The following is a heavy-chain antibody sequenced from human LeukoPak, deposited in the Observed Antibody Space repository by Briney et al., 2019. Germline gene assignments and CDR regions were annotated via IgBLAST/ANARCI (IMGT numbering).Heavy chain of an antibody. CDR3: AKDGYDYYYYYMDV. V-gene: IGHV3-23*01. CDR2: ISGSGGST. Sequence: PRGSLRLSCAASGFTFSSYAMSWVRQAPGQGLEWVSAISGSGGSTYYADSVKGRFTISRDNSKNTLYLQMNILRAEDMAVYYCAKDGYDYYYYYMDVWGKGTTVTVSS. D-gene: IGHD6-13*01. CDR1: GFTFSSYA. J-gene: IGHJ6*03.